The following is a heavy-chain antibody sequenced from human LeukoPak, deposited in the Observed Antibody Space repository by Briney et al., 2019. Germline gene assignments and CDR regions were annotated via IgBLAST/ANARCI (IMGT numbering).Heavy chain of an antibody. V-gene: IGHV4-39*07. CDR3: ASYGDRALKVWFDP. D-gene: IGHD4-17*01. Sequence: SETLSLTCTVSGASISSSNYYWGWIRQPPGKGLEWIGSIYYSGSTYYNPSLKSRVTISVDTSKNQFSLKLSSVTAADTAVYYCASYGDRALKVWFDPWGQGTLVTVSS. J-gene: IGHJ5*02. CDR2: IYYSGST. CDR1: GASISSSNYY.